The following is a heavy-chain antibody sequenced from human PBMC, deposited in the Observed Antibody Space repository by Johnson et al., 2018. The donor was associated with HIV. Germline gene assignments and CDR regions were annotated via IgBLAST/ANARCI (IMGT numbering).Heavy chain of an antibody. CDR2: ISGSGGST. V-gene: IGHV3-23*04. CDR3: AKDANFWSGPDTFDI. J-gene: IGHJ3*02. D-gene: IGHD3-3*01. Sequence: EVQLVESGGGVVQPGGSLRLSCAASGFTFSSYAMSWVRQAPGKGLEWVSDISGSGGSTYYAGSVKGRFTISRDNFKNTLYLQMNGLRAEDTAVYYCAKDANFWSGPDTFDIWGQGTKVTVSS. CDR1: GFTFSSYA.